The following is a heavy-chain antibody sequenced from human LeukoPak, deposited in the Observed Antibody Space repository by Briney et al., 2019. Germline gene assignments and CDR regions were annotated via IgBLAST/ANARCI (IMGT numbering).Heavy chain of an antibody. CDR2: INTDGSST. V-gene: IGHV3-74*01. J-gene: IGHJ1*01. Sequence: SGGSLRLSCAASGFTFSSYWMHWVRQAPGKGLVWVSRINTDGSSTSYADSVKGRFTISRDNAKNTLYLQMNSLRAEDTAVYYCARVMSSLSSLAPSQHWGQGTLVTVSS. CDR3: ARVMSSLSSLAPSQH. CDR1: GFTFSSYW. D-gene: IGHD6-6*01.